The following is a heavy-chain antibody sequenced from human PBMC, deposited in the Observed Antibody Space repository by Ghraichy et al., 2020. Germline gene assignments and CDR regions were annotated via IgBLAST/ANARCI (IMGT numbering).Heavy chain of an antibody. CDR2: VYYSGST. J-gene: IGHJ4*02. Sequence: SETLSLTCTVSGGSISGFYWSWIRQPPGKGLEWIGYVYYSGSTSYNPSLKSRVTISVDTSKNQFPLKLSSVTAADTAVYYCARRGSAAYPFDYWGQGTLVTVSS. CDR3: ARRGSAAYPFDY. CDR1: GGSISGFY. V-gene: IGHV4-59*01. D-gene: IGHD2-15*01.